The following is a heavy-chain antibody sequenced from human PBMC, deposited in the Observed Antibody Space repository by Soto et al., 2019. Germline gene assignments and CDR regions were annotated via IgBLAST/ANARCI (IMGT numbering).Heavy chain of an antibody. Sequence: GASVKVSCKASGYSFTSYGMSWVRQAPGQGLEWMGSISPDNSNTKSAQKLQGRVTMTTDTSTSTAYMELRSLRSDDTAVYSCVGGSYSSSWFGFDFWGQGTPVTVSS. J-gene: IGHJ4*02. D-gene: IGHD6-13*01. CDR3: VGGSYSSSWFGFDF. V-gene: IGHV1-18*01. CDR2: ISPDNSNT. CDR1: GYSFTSYG.